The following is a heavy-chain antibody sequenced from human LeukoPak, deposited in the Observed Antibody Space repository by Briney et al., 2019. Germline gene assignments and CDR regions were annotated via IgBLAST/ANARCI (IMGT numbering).Heavy chain of an antibody. Sequence: ADTLSLACTLSCRSISISSYYWAWIRQPPGKGLEWFGSIYYSVSATYNPSLKSRVTMSVDTSKNDFSLKVSSVTAADTAVDCCASHHSGYNWGLDYWGQGTLVTVSS. CDR3: ASHHSGYNWGLDY. CDR1: CRSISISSYY. J-gene: IGHJ4*02. D-gene: IGHD5-12*01. V-gene: IGHV4-39*07. CDR2: IYYSVSA.